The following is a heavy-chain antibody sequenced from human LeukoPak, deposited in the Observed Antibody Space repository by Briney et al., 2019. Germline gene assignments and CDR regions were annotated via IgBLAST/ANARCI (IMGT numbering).Heavy chain of an antibody. D-gene: IGHD6-6*01. J-gene: IGHJ5*02. V-gene: IGHV3-23*01. Sequence: GGSLRLSCSASGFTFTTYAITCVRQAPGKGLEWVSVVSGTGGRTYYADSVKGRFTISRDNSKNTLYLQMNSLRAEDTALYYCVKASSSSPQYNWFDAWGQGTLVTVSS. CDR3: VKASSSSPQYNWFDA. CDR2: VSGTGGRT. CDR1: GFTFTTYA.